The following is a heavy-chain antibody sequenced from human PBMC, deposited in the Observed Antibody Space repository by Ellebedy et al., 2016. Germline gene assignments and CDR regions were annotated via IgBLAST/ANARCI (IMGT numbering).Heavy chain of an antibody. CDR2: ITSRSSYI. Sequence: GGSLRLXCAASGFPFSSYDMNWVRQPPGRGLEWVSSITSRSSYIYYADSVRGRFTISRDNAKNSLYLDMTSLRADDTGLYYCARDLRAGYGNLDSWGQGTLVTVSS. CDR3: ARDLRAGYGNLDS. V-gene: IGHV3-21*06. CDR1: GFPFSSYD. D-gene: IGHD5-12*01. J-gene: IGHJ4*02.